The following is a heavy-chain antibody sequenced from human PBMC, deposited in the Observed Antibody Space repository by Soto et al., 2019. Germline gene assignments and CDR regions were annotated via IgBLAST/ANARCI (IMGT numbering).Heavy chain of an antibody. CDR2: INWNSGTI. Sequence: EVQLVESGGGLVQPGRSLRLSCAASGFAFDDYAMFWVRQPPGRGLEWVSSINWNSGTINYADSVEGRFTISRDNTKNSLYLQMNGLRAEDTALYYCAKGPYSISSAGWFDPWGQGTLVTVSS. V-gene: IGHV3-9*01. J-gene: IGHJ5*02. CDR3: AKGPYSISSAGWFDP. D-gene: IGHD6-6*01. CDR1: GFAFDDYA.